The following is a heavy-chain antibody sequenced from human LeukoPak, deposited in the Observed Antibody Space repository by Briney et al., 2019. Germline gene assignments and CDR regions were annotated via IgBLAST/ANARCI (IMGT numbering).Heavy chain of an antibody. CDR2: INHSGST. D-gene: IGHD6-19*01. V-gene: IGHV4-34*01. J-gene: IGHJ5*02. CDR1: GGSFSGYY. Sequence: PSETLSLTCAVYGGSFSGYYWSWIRQPPGKGLEWIGEINHSGSTNYNPSLKSRVTISVDTSKNQFSLKLGSVTAADTAVYYCARGSGSDWYYWFDPWGQGTLVTVSS. CDR3: ARGSGSDWYYWFDP.